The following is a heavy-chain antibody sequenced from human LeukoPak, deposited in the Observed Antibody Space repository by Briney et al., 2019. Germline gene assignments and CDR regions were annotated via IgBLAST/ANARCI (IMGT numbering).Heavy chain of an antibody. CDR3: ARDVRYCSGGSCPMAYYYYYYGMDV. CDR1: GGSISSYY. D-gene: IGHD2-15*01. Sequence: SETLSLACTVSGGSISSYYWSWIRQPAGKGLEWIGRIYTSGSTNYNPSLKSRFTMSVDTSKNQFSLKLSSVTAADTAVYYCARDVRYCSGGSCPMAYYYYYYGMDVWGQGTTVTVSS. CDR2: IYTSGST. V-gene: IGHV4-4*07. J-gene: IGHJ6*02.